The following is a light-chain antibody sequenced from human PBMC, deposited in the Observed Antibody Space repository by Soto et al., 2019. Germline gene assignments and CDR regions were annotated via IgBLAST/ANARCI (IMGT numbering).Light chain of an antibody. J-gene: IGKJ4*01. CDR1: QSVSSY. CDR3: QQRSNWPPT. CDR2: DAS. V-gene: IGKV3-11*01. Sequence: EIVLTQSPATLSLSPGERATLSCRAGQSVSSYLAWYQQKPGQAPRLLIYDASNRATGIPARFSGSGSETDFPLTISSLEPEDFAVYYCQQRSNWPPTFGGGTKVEIK.